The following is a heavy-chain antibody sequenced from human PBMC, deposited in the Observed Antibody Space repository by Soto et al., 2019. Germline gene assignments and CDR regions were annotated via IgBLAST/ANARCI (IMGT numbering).Heavy chain of an antibody. CDR2: IYYSGST. V-gene: IGHV4-31*03. J-gene: IGHJ4*01. CDR3: ARLIGSSSIDY. D-gene: IGHD6-13*01. CDR1: GGSISSGGYY. Sequence: SETLSLTCTVSGGSISSGGYYWSWIRQHPGKGLEWIGYIYYSGSTYYNPSLKSRVTISVDTSKNQFSLKLSSVTAADTAVYYCARLIGSSSIDYWGQGTLVTV.